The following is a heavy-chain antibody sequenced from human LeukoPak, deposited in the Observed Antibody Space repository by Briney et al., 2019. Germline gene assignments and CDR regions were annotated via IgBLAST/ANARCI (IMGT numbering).Heavy chain of an antibody. CDR1: GFTLSSYA. J-gene: IGHJ4*02. CDR2: ISYDGSNK. D-gene: IGHD3-22*01. Sequence: GGSLRLSCAASGFTLSSYAMHWVRQAPGKGLEWVAVISYDGSNKYYADSVKGRFTISRDNSKNTLYLQMNSLRAEDTAVYYCARDAESHYYDSSGYPGYWGQGTLVTVSS. CDR3: ARDAESHYYDSSGYPGY. V-gene: IGHV3-30-3*01.